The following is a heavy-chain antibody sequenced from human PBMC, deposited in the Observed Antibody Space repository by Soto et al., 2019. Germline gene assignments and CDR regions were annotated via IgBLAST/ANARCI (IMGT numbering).Heavy chain of an antibody. CDR3: AIERDGSGSLSYYLDQ. V-gene: IGHV1-69*01. Sequence: QLELVQSGAEVMEPGSSVKLSCKASGGSLRNSGINWVRQAPGQGLEWVGGIIPIIVTPTYLQRLQTRVITTAEEFKETAFLNLGSRRFDESVILYCAIERDGSGSLSYYLDQWGQGPLVTVAS. D-gene: IGHD3-10*01. CDR1: GGSLRNSG. CDR2: IIPIIVTP. J-gene: IGHJ4*02.